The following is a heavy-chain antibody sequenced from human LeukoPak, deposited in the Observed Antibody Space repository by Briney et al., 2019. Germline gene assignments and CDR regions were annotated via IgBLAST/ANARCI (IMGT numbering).Heavy chain of an antibody. D-gene: IGHD2-2*01. CDR3: AKDRRGCTSTSCYYRFDY. CDR2: ISGSGDSA. V-gene: IGHV3-23*01. CDR1: GFIFSTYA. Sequence: GGSLRLSCAASGFIFSTYAMTWVRQAPGKGLEWVSAISGSGDSAYYEDSVKGRFTISRDNSQNTLYLQMNSLRAEDTAVYYCAKDRRGCTSTSCYYRFDYWGQGTLVTVSS. J-gene: IGHJ4*02.